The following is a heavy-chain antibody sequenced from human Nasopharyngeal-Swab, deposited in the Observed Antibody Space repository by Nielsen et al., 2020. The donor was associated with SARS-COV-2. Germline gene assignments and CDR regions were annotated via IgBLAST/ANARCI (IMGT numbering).Heavy chain of an antibody. J-gene: IGHJ4*02. D-gene: IGHD6-13*01. CDR1: GFTFSSYY. Sequence: GESLKISCAASGFTFSSYYMSWVRQAPGKGLEWVAVIYSRGETHYTDSVRGRFTISRDNSKNMVNLQLNSLRAEDTAVYYCARMDFIASRDYWGQGTLVTVSS. CDR2: IYSRGET. CDR3: ARMDFIASRDY. V-gene: IGHV3-53*01.